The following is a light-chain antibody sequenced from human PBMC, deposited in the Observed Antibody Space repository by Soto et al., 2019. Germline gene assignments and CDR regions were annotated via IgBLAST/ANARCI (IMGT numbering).Light chain of an antibody. CDR2: GAS. CDR3: QQYGSSPRT. Sequence: EIVLTQSPGTLSWSPGERATLSWRASQSVSSSYLAWYQQKPGQAPRLLIYGASSRATGIPDRFSGSGSGTDFTLTISRLEPEDFAVYYCQQYGSSPRTFGQGTRLEIK. J-gene: IGKJ5*01. CDR1: QSVSSSY. V-gene: IGKV3-20*01.